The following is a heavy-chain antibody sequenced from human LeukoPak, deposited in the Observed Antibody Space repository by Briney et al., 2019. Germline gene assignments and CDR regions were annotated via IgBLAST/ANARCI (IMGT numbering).Heavy chain of an antibody. CDR2: ISSKSDGGTT. V-gene: IGHV3-15*01. CDR3: ITEPHDYGDFTFGY. Sequence: GGSLRLSCGASELAFKDVWMSWVRQAPGKGLEWVGRISSKSDGGTTDYAAPVKGRFTISRDDSTNTLSLQMSGLKAEDTALYFCITEPHDYGDFTFGYWGQGTLVTVSS. J-gene: IGHJ4*02. D-gene: IGHD4-17*01. CDR1: ELAFKDVW.